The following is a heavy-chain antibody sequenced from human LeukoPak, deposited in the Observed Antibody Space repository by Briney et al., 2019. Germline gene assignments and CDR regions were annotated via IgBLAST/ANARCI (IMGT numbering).Heavy chain of an antibody. CDR2: IYYSGST. CDR1: GGSISSSSYY. V-gene: IGHV4-39*07. CDR3: ARGHGYINFDY. Sequence: SETLSLTCTVSGGSISSSSYYWGWIRQPPGKGLEWIGSIYYSGSTYYNPSLKSRVTISVDTSKNQFSLKLSSVTAADTAVYYCARGHGYINFDYWGQGTLVTVSS. D-gene: IGHD5-24*01. J-gene: IGHJ4*02.